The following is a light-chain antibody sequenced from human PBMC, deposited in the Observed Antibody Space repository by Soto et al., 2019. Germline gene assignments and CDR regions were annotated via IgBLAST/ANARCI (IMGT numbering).Light chain of an antibody. CDR2: GAS. V-gene: IGKV3-20*01. J-gene: IGKJ2*01. Sequence: EIVLTQSPGTLSLSPGERAPLSCRASQSVSSSYLAWYQQKPGQAPRPLIYGASSRATGIPDRFSGSGSGTDFTLTISRLEPGDFAVYYCLQYGSSPYTFGQGTKLEMK. CDR1: QSVSSSY. CDR3: LQYGSSPYT.